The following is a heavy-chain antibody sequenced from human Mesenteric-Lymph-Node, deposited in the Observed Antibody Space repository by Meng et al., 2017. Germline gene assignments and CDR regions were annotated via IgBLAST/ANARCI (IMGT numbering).Heavy chain of an antibody. Sequence: QVHLVQSGAEVKKPGASVKVSCKASGYNFTTYAIHWVRQAPGQRLEWMGWINAGNGNTRYSQKFQGRVSITRDTSASTAYMELSSLRSEDTAVYYCARCIAVAGNWFDPWGQGTLVTVSS. CDR2: INAGNGNT. CDR1: GYNFTTYA. CDR3: ARCIAVAGNWFDP. J-gene: IGHJ5*02. D-gene: IGHD6-19*01. V-gene: IGHV1-3*01.